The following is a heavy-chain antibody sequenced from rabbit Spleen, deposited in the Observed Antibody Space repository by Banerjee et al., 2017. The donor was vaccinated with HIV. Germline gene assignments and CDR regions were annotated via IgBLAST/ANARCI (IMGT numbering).Heavy chain of an antibody. J-gene: IGHJ4*01. Sequence: QEQLVESGGGLVKPGGTLTLTCTVSGFSFSSNWICWVRQAPGKGLEWIAYINTVTGKSVYASWAKGRFIMSRTSSTTVTLQMTSLTAADTATYFCARDLVAVIGWNFNLWGPGTLVTVS. CDR1: GFSFSSNW. CDR2: INTVTGKS. V-gene: IGHV1S45*01. CDR3: ARDLVAVIGWNFNL. D-gene: IGHD1-1*01.